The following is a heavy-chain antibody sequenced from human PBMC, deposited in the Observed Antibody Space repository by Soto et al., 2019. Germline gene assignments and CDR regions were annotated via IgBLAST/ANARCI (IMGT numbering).Heavy chain of an antibody. CDR1: GFSLSTSGMC. Sequence: SGPTLVNPTQTLTLTCTFSGFSLSTSGMCVSWIRQPPGKALEWLALIDWDDDKYYSTSLKTRLTISKDTSKNQVVLTMTNMDPVDTATYYCARMTYYYDSSGYLIDYWGQGTLVTVSS. V-gene: IGHV2-70*01. D-gene: IGHD3-22*01. CDR2: IDWDDDK. J-gene: IGHJ4*02. CDR3: ARMTYYYDSSGYLIDY.